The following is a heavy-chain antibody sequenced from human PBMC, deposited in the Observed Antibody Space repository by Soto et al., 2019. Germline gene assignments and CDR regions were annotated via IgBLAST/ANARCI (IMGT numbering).Heavy chain of an antibody. D-gene: IGHD3-16*01. J-gene: IGHJ6*02. CDR3: AGSMGDDDYYYYGMDV. V-gene: IGHV1-69*12. CDR1: GGTFSSYA. Sequence: QVQLVQSGAEVKKPGSSVKVSCKASGGTFSSYAISWVRQAPGQGLEWMGGIIPIFGTANYAQKFQGRVTITADESTSTAYMELSSLRAEDTAVYYCAGSMGDDDYYYYGMDVWGQGTTVTVSS. CDR2: IIPIFGTA.